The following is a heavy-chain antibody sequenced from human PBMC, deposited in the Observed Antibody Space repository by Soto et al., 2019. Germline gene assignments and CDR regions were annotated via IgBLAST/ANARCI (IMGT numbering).Heavy chain of an antibody. CDR2: IYYSGST. V-gene: IGHV4-59*01. Sequence: SETLSLTCTVSGGSISSYYWSWIRQPPGKGLEWIGYIYYSGSTNYNPSLKSRVTMTRNTSISTAYMELSSLRSEDTAVYYCARGRSDAFDIWGQGTMVTVSS. J-gene: IGHJ3*02. CDR3: ARGRSDAFDI. CDR1: GGSISSYY.